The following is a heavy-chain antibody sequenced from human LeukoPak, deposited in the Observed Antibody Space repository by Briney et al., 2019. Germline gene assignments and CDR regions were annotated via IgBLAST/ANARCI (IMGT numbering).Heavy chain of an antibody. V-gene: IGHV1-2*06. CDR1: GYTFTGYY. CDR2: INPNSGGT. Sequence: GASVKVSCKASGYTFTGYYFHWVRQAPGQGLEWMGRINPNSGGTNFAQKFQGRVTMTRDTSISTAYMELSRPTSDDTAVYYCARGEMTTISPGGYWGQGTLVTVSS. J-gene: IGHJ4*02. CDR3: ARGEMTTISPGGY. D-gene: IGHD5-24*01.